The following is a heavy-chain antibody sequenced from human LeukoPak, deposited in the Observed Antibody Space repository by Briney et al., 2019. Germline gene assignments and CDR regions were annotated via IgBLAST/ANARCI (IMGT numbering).Heavy chain of an antibody. CDR3: ARGVYRRNWHLDY. Sequence: GGSLRLSCAVSGFTVGDNYMSWVRLAPGEGLERVAVIYSGGEIYYADSVKGRLALSRDNSKNTLYLQMNSLGAEDTAVYYCARGVYRRNWHLDYWGQGILVTVSS. CDR1: GFTVGDNY. D-gene: IGHD1-14*01. V-gene: IGHV3-53*01. J-gene: IGHJ4*02. CDR2: IYSGGEI.